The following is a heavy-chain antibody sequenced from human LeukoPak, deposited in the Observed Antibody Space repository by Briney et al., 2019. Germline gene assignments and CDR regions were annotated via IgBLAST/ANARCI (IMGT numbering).Heavy chain of an antibody. CDR3: ARIEMYYDFWSGPAALDY. D-gene: IGHD3-3*01. CDR2: IFSNDEK. V-gene: IGHV2-26*01. CDR1: GFSLSNARMG. J-gene: IGHJ4*02. Sequence: ESGPTLVKPTETLTLTCTVSGFSLSNARMGVSLIRQPPGKALEWLAHIFSNDEKSYSTSLKSRLTISKDTSKSQVVLTMTNMDPVDTATYYCARIEMYYDFWSGPAALDYWGQGTLVTVPS.